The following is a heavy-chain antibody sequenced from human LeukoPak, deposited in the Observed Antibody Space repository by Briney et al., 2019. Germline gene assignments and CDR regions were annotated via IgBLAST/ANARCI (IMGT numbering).Heavy chain of an antibody. CDR1: GFTFGDYA. CDR3: TRVGGSYSPGELDAFDI. CDR2: IRSKAYGGTT. D-gene: IGHD1-26*01. Sequence: GGSLRLSCTASGFTFGDYAMSWVRQAPGKGLEWVGFIRSKAYGGTTEYAASVKGRFTISRDDSKSIAYLQMNSLKTEDTAVYYCTRVGGSYSPGELDAFDIWGQGTMVTVSS. J-gene: IGHJ3*02. V-gene: IGHV3-49*04.